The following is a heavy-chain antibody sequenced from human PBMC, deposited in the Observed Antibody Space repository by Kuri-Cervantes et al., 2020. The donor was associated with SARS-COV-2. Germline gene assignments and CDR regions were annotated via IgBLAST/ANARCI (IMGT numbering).Heavy chain of an antibody. Sequence: SETLSLTCTVSGGSISSYYWSWIRQPPGKGLEWIGYIYYSGSTNYNPSLKSRVTISVDTSKNQFSLKLSSVTAADTAVYYCARGIKNDYYDSSGYYYHFDYWGQGTLVTVSS. V-gene: IGHV4-59*12. CDR1: GGSISSYY. CDR2: IYYSGST. D-gene: IGHD3-22*01. J-gene: IGHJ4*02. CDR3: ARGIKNDYYDSSGYYYHFDY.